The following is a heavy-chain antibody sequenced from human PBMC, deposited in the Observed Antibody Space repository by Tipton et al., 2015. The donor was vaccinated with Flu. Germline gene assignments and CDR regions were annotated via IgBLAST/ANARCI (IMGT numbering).Heavy chain of an antibody. CDR2: IYHSGNV. CDR1: GYSISSGYY. Sequence: TLSLTCTVSGYSISSGYYWGWIRQPPGKGLEWIGSIYHSGNVYYNLSLRGRVIISVDVSKNQFSLKMSSVTAADTAVYYCARDDGSTWFGEGRDWFDPWGHGTPVTVSS. CDR3: ARDDGSTWFGEGRDWFDP. D-gene: IGHD3-10*01. V-gene: IGHV4-38-2*02. J-gene: IGHJ5*02.